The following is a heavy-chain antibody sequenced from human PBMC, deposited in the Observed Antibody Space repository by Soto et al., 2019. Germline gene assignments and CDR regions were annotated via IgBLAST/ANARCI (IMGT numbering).Heavy chain of an antibody. CDR2: IYYSGRT. CDR1: GGSVRSSYW. Sequence: QVQLQESGPGLVKPSGTLSLTCAVSGGSVRSSYWWGWVRQAPGKGLEWNGEIYYSGRTEYNPSLESRVTISVDKSKNEFSLRLTSVTAADTALYFCARLGPLGGVTFNSWGQGKLVTVSS. V-gene: IGHV4-4*02. J-gene: IGHJ5*01. CDR3: ARLGPLGGVTFNS. D-gene: IGHD1-26*01.